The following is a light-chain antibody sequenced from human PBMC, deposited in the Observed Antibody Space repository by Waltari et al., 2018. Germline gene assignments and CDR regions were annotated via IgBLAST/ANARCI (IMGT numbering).Light chain of an antibody. J-gene: IGKJ2*01. CDR2: ATS. CDR3: QQFGGSPMYT. V-gene: IGKV3-20*01. CDR1: RIVANTY. Sequence: EVVLTQSPGTLSLSPGERATFSCRARRIVANTYLVWYQQKFGQAPRLLIYATSSRATDIPERFTGSGSGTDFTLTIDMLEPGDSAVYYCQQFGGSPMYTFGQGTKLEV.